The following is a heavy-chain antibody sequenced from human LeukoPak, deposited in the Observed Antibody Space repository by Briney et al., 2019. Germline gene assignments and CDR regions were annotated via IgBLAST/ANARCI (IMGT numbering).Heavy chain of an antibody. CDR3: ARRITMVRGGQGFDY. D-gene: IGHD3-10*01. J-gene: IGHJ4*02. CDR2: INHSGST. CDR1: GGSFSGYY. V-gene: IGHV4-34*01. Sequence: SETLSLTCAVYGGSFSGYYWSWIRQPPGKGLEWIGEINHSGSTNYNPSLKSRVTISVDTSKNQFSLKLSSVTAADTAVYYCARRITMVRGGQGFDYWGQGTLVTVSS.